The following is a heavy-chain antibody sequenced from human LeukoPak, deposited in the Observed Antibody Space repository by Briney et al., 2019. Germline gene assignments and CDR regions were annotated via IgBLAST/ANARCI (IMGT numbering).Heavy chain of an antibody. Sequence: GGSLRLSCAASGFTFTSYWMSWVRQAPGKGLEWVANIKTDGSEKYYADSVKGRFTISRDNAKNSLSLQMNSLRDEDTAVYYCARDSGTTGEVKFDPWGQGTLVTVSS. CDR1: GFTFTSYW. V-gene: IGHV3-7*03. J-gene: IGHJ5*02. CDR2: IKTDGSEK. CDR3: ARDSGTTGEVKFDP. D-gene: IGHD1-7*01.